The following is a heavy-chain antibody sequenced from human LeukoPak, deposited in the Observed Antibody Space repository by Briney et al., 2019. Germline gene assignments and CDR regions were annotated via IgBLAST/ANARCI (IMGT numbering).Heavy chain of an antibody. CDR1: GYTFTSYY. CDR3: ARDHDFWNPDY. D-gene: IGHD3-3*01. J-gene: IGHJ4*02. Sequence: ASVTVSFKASGYTFTSYYMHWVRQAPGQGLEWMGIINPSGGSTSYAQKFQGRVTMTRDTSTSTVYMELSSLRSEDTAVYYCARDHDFWNPDYWGQGTLVTVSS. CDR2: INPSGGST. V-gene: IGHV1-46*01.